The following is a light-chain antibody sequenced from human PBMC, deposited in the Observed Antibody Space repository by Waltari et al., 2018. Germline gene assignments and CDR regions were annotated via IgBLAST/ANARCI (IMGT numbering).Light chain of an antibody. V-gene: IGLV3-25*03. CDR1: ALPKQH. Sequence: SYELTQPPSVSVSPGQTARTTCSGDALPKQHAYWYQQKPGQAPVLVIYKDSARPSGIPERFSGSSSGTTVTLTISGVQAEDEADYYCQSADSSGTVVFGGGTKLTVL. CDR3: QSADSSGTVV. CDR2: KDS. J-gene: IGLJ2*01.